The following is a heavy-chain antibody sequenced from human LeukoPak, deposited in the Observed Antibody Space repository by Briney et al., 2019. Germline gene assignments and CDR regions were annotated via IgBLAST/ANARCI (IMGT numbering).Heavy chain of an antibody. V-gene: IGHV4-4*07. CDR1: GGSISSYY. D-gene: IGHD2-15*01. CDR2: IYTSGST. Sequence: SETLSLTCTVSGGSISSYYRSWIRQPAGKGPEWIGRIYTSGSTNYNPSLKSRVTMSVDTSKNQFSLELSSVTAADTAVYYCAGIGGSSDAFDIWGQGTMVTVSS. J-gene: IGHJ3*02. CDR3: AGIGGSSDAFDI.